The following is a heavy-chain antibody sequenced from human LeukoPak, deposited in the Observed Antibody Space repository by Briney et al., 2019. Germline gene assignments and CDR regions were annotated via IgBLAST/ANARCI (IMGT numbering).Heavy chain of an antibody. CDR3: AGHHPRNTVDF. CDR2: ISDIGSI. J-gene: IGHJ4*02. CDR1: GGSISSYY. Sequence: SETLSLTCTVSGGSISSYYWSWLRQPPGKGLEWIAYISDIGSINYNPSLKSRVTISLAASKNQFSLKLSSVTAADTAVYYCAGHHPRNTVDFWGQGTLVTVSS. D-gene: IGHD2/OR15-2a*01. V-gene: IGHV4-59*08.